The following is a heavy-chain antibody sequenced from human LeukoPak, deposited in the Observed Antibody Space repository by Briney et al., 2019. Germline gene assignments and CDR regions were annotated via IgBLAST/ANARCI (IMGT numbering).Heavy chain of an antibody. V-gene: IGHV3-30*02. J-gene: IGHJ4*02. CDR3: AKDREFELRPSFDY. D-gene: IGHD1-7*01. Sequence: GGSLRLSCAASGFTFSSYGMHWVRQAPGKGLEWVAFIRYDGSNKYYADSVKGRFTISRDNSKNTLYLQMNSLRAEDTAVYYCAKDREFELRPSFDYWGQGTLLTVSS. CDR2: IRYDGSNK. CDR1: GFTFSSYG.